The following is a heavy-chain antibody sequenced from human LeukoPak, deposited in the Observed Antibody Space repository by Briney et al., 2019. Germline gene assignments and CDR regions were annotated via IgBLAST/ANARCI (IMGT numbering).Heavy chain of an antibody. D-gene: IGHD3-22*01. V-gene: IGHV1-2*02. CDR1: GYTFTGCY. J-gene: IGHJ4*02. CDR3: AIPPLYYYDSSGYYSAFDY. Sequence: ASVKVSCKASGYTFTGCYMHWVRQAPGQGLEWMGWINPNSGGTNYAQKFQGRVTMTRDTSISTAYMELSRLRSDDTAVYYCAIPPLYYYDSSGYYSAFDYWGQGTLVTVSS. CDR2: INPNSGGT.